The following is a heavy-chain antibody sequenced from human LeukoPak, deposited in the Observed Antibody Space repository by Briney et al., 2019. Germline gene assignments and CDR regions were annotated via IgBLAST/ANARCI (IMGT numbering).Heavy chain of an antibody. V-gene: IGHV4-61*08. CDR3: ARGSGWYEFDY. CDR2: FYYSGST. J-gene: IGHJ4*02. D-gene: IGHD6-19*01. CDR1: GGSVSSGGYY. Sequence: PSETLSLTCSVSGGSVSSGGYYWSWIQQPPGKGLECIGYFYYSGSTNYNPSLKSRVTISVDTSKNQFSLKLSSVTAADTAVYYCARGSGWYEFDYWGQGTLVTVSS.